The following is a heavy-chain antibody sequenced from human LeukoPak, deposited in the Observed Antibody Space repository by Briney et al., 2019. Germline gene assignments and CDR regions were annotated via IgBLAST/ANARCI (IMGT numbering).Heavy chain of an antibody. J-gene: IGHJ4*02. CDR3: ARFVGSDYTGSFDL. D-gene: IGHD3-10*01. V-gene: IGHV3-33*01. CDR2: IWYDGSNP. Sequence: GTSLRHSCAGSGFRFSSHGMHWVRQAPGKGLEWLGYIWYDGSNPDYVDPVKGRFTISRDNSKNTGYLQMNSLSAEDTAVYHCARFVGSDYTGSFDLWGQGTPVTVSS. CDR1: GFRFSSHG.